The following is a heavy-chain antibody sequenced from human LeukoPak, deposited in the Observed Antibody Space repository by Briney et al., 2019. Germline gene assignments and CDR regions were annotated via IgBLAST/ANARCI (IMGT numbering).Heavy chain of an antibody. D-gene: IGHD1-26*01. V-gene: IGHV1-2*02. CDR1: GYPFSGYK. CDR2: ISAHDGGT. CDR3: AIELSGDGNFDY. Sequence: ASVKVSCKASGYPFSGYKIHWVRQAPGQGLEWMGWISAHDGGTNYARKFQGRITMARDTSISTAYIEVSRLRSDDTAEYYCAIELSGDGNFDYWGRGTLVTVS. J-gene: IGHJ4*02.